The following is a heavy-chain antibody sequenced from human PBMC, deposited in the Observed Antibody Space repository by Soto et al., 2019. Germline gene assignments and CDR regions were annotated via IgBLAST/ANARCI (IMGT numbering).Heavy chain of an antibody. J-gene: IGHJ6*02. V-gene: IGHV3-30*18. CDR1: GFTFSTYG. CDR2: TSYDGSNK. Sequence: GGSLRLSCAASGFTFSTYGMHWVRQAPGKGLEWVAATSYDGSNKYYGDSVKGRFTISRDNSKNTLYLQMNSLRAEDTAVYYCAKVGSGWINYGMDVWGQGTPVTVSS. CDR3: AKVGSGWINYGMDV. D-gene: IGHD6-19*01.